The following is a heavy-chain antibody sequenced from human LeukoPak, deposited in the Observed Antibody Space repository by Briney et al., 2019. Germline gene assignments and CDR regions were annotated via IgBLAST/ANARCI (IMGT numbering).Heavy chain of an antibody. CDR1: GGSISSYY. CDR2: IYYSGST. Sequence: SETLSLTCTVSGGSISSYYWSWIRQPPGKGLEWIGYIYYSGSTNYKPSLKSRVTISVDTSKNQLSLKLNSVTAADTAVYYCARQTGSGLFILPGGQGTLVTVSS. D-gene: IGHD3/OR15-3a*01. CDR3: ARQTGSGLFILP. J-gene: IGHJ4*02. V-gene: IGHV4-59*08.